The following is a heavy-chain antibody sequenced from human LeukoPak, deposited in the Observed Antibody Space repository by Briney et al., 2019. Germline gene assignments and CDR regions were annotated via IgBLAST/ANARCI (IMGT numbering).Heavy chain of an antibody. Sequence: SETLSLTCAVSGGSISSGGYSWSWIRQPPGKGLEWIGYIYHSGSTYYNPSLKSRVTISVDRSKNQFSLKLSSVTAADTAVYYCARMGGNTAMVDYWGQGTLVTVSS. CDR1: GGSISSGGYS. CDR3: ARMGGNTAMVDY. J-gene: IGHJ4*02. D-gene: IGHD5-18*01. CDR2: IYHSGST. V-gene: IGHV4-30-2*01.